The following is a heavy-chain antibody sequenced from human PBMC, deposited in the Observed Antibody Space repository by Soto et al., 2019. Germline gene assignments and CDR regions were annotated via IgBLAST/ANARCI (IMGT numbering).Heavy chain of an antibody. CDR2: IYYSGST. J-gene: IGHJ4*02. CDR3: ASGCSGGSCYFDY. V-gene: IGHV4-31*03. D-gene: IGHD2-15*01. Sequence: SETLSLTCTVSGGSISSGGYYWSWIRQHPGKGLEWIGYIYYSGSTYYNPSLKSRVTISVDTSKNQFSLKLSSVTAADTAVYYCASGCSGGSCYFDYWGQGTLVTVS. CDR1: GGSISSGGYY.